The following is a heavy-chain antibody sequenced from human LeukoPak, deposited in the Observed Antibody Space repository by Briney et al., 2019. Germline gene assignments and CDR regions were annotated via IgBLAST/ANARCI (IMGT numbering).Heavy chain of an antibody. CDR1: GSMYNYY. V-gene: IGHV4-59*08. D-gene: IGHD3-10*01. Sequence: SGTLSLTCTVSGSMYNYYWSWIRQPPGKGLEWIGYIHYNGITNYSPSLKSRVTMSLDTSKNQVSLKLNSVSAADTAVYYCARSDTQLWFGELPYYFDYWGQGTLVTVSS. CDR2: IHYNGIT. J-gene: IGHJ4*02. CDR3: ARSDTQLWFGELPYYFDY.